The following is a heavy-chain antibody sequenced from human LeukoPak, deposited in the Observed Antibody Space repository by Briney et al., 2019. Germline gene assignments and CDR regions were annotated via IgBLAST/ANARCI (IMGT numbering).Heavy chain of an antibody. CDR2: IYNGSST. CDR3: ARDGVSSSWYRVFYYYYMDV. J-gene: IGHJ6*03. CDR1: GFTVGTNY. D-gene: IGHD6-13*01. V-gene: IGHV3-53*01. Sequence: GGSLRLSCAASGFTVGTNYMSWVRQAPGKGLEWVSHIYNGSSTYYANSVKGRFTISRDNSKNTVYLQMNSLRAEDTAVYYCARDGVSSSWYRVFYYYYMDVWGKGTTVTVSS.